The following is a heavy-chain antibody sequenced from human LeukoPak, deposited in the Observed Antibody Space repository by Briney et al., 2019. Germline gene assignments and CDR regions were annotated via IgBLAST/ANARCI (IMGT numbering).Heavy chain of an antibody. J-gene: IGHJ6*02. CDR2: ISYDGSNK. D-gene: IGHD3-3*01. CDR3: AKGYYDLDYYYYGMDV. Sequence: GGSLRLSCAASGFTFSSYGMHWVRQAPGKGLEWVAVISYDGSNKYYADSVKGRFTISRDNSKNTLYLQMNSLRAEDTAVYYCAKGYYDLDYYYYGMDVWSQGTTVTVSS. CDR1: GFTFSSYG. V-gene: IGHV3-30*18.